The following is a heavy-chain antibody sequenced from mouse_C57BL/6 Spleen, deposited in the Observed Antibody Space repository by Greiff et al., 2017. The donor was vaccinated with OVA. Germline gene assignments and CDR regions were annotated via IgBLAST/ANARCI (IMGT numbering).Heavy chain of an antibody. D-gene: IGHD2-4*01. CDR2: LNPNYGTT. Sequence: EVKVVESGPELVKPGASVKISCKASGYSFTDYNMNWVKQSNGKSLEWIGVLNPNYGTTSYNQKFKGKATLTVDQSSSTAYMQLNSLTSEDSAVYYCARRVYYDYENYAMDYWGQGTSVTVSS. CDR3: ARRVYYDYENYAMDY. J-gene: IGHJ4*01. CDR1: GYSFTDYN. V-gene: IGHV1-39*01.